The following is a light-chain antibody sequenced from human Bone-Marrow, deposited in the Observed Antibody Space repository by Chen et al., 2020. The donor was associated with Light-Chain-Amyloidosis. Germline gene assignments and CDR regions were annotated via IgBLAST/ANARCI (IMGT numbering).Light chain of an antibody. CDR1: QAISSY. CDR3: QQLNSYPRT. CDR2: AAS. V-gene: IGKV1-9*01. J-gene: IGKJ4*01. Sequence: IQLTQSPSSLSASVGDRVTITCRASQAISSYLAWYQQNPGKAPKLLIYAASTLQSGVPSRFSGSGAGTDFTLTISSLQPEDFATYYCQQLNSYPRTFGGGTNVEIK.